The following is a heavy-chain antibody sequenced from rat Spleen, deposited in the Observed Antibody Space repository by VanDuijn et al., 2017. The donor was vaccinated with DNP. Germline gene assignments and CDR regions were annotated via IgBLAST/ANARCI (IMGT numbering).Heavy chain of an antibody. J-gene: IGHJ4*01. CDR3: ATQLSYAMDA. CDR2: ISPSGGNT. Sequence: EVQLVESGGGLVQPGRSLKLSCAASGFTFSNYDMAWVRQAPTKGLEWVASISPSGGNTYYRDSVKGRFTISRDNAKNTQYLQMDSLRSEDTATYYCATQLSYAMDAWGQGTSVTVSS. V-gene: IGHV5S13*01. CDR1: GFTFSNYD. D-gene: IGHD1-2*01.